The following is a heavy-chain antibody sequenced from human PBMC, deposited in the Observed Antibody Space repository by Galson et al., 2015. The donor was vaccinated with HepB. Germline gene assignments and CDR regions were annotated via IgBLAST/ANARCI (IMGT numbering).Heavy chain of an antibody. CDR2: ISQSGTYT. J-gene: IGHJ4*02. V-gene: IGHV3-11*06. CDR1: GFTFSDYY. Sequence: SLRLSCAASGFTFSDYYMSWIRQAPGKGLEWISYISQSGTYTNYADSVKGRFTISRDNALNSLYLQINSLRAEDTAVYYCARVADADYGDHSHFDSWGQGTLVTVSS. D-gene: IGHD4-17*01. CDR3: ARVADADYGDHSHFDS.